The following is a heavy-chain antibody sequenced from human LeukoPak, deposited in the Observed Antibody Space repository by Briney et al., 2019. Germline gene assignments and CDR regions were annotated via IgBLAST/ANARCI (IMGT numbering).Heavy chain of an antibody. D-gene: IGHD6-19*01. V-gene: IGHV3-48*03. CDR1: GFTFSSYE. Sequence: GGSLRLSCAASGFTFSSYEMNWVRQAPVKGLEWVSYISSSGSTIYYADSVKGRFTISRDNAKNSLYLQMNSLRAEDTAVYYCASDHSSGWFGDYFDYWGQGTLVTVSS. CDR2: ISSSGSTI. CDR3: ASDHSSGWFGDYFDY. J-gene: IGHJ4*02.